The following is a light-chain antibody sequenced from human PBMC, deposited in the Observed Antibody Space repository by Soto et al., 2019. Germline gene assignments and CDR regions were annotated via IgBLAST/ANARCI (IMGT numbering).Light chain of an antibody. CDR3: SSYTSSSRYV. CDR2: DVT. Sequence: QSVLTQPASVSGSPGQSITISCTGTSSDVGDYNYVSWYQQHPGKAPKFMIYDVTIRPSGVSNRFSGSKSGNTASLTISGLQSEDEADYYCSSYTSSSRYVFGTRTKLTVL. V-gene: IGLV2-14*01. CDR1: SSDVGDYNY. J-gene: IGLJ1*01.